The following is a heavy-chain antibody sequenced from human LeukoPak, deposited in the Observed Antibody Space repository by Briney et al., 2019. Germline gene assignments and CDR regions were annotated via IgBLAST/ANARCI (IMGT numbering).Heavy chain of an antibody. V-gene: IGHV4-38-2*01. CDR1: GYSISSGDY. D-gene: IGHD2-21*02. Sequence: SETLSLTCAVSGYSISSGDYWGWVRQPPGKGLEWIGSIYHSGSTHYNPSLKSRVTISVDTSKNQFSLKLSSVTAADTAVYYCARNTTEVVTAKWFDPWGQGTLVTVSS. CDR2: IYHSGST. CDR3: ARNTTEVVTAKWFDP. J-gene: IGHJ5*02.